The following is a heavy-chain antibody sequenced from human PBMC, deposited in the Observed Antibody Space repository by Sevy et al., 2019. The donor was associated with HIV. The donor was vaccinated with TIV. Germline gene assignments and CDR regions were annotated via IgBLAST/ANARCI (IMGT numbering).Heavy chain of an antibody. CDR2: ISGTGGTT. CDR1: GFTFGNYA. CDR3: AREEKDYYDSSGYIPPEY. Sequence: GGSLRLSCAASGFTFGNYAMTWVRQAAGKGLEWVSSISGTGGTTYYADSVKGRFTISRDNSKNTLYIQMNSLRAEDTAVYYCAREEKDYYDSSGYIPPEYWGQGTLVTVSS. J-gene: IGHJ4*02. D-gene: IGHD3-22*01. V-gene: IGHV3-23*01.